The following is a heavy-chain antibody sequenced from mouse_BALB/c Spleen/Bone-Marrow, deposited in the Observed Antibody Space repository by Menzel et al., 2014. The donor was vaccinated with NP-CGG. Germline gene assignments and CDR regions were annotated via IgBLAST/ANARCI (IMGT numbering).Heavy chain of an antibody. J-gene: IGHJ3*01. CDR1: GYSITSGYS. CDR2: IHYSGST. D-gene: IGHD2-2*01. V-gene: IGHV3-1*02. CDR3: ARRDGYDVAWFAY. Sequence: EVKVEESGPDLVKPSQSLSLTCTVTGYSITSGYSCHWIRQFPGNKLEWMGYIHYSGSTNYNPSLKSRISITRDTSKNQFFLQLNSVTTEDTATYYCARRDGYDVAWFAYWGRGTLVTVSA.